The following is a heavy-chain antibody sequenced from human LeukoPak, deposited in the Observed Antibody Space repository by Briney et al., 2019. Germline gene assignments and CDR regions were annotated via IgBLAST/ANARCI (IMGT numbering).Heavy chain of an antibody. V-gene: IGHV3-21*01. CDR2: ISSSTSYI. CDR1: GFTLSSYS. D-gene: IGHD4-23*01. CDR3: ARDLDYGGDADAFDI. Sequence: GGSLRLSCAASGFTLSSYSMNWVRQAPGKGLEWVSSISSSTSYIYYADSVKGRFTISRDNAKNSLYLQMNSLRAEDTAVYYCARDLDYGGDADAFDIWGQGTMVTVSS. J-gene: IGHJ3*02.